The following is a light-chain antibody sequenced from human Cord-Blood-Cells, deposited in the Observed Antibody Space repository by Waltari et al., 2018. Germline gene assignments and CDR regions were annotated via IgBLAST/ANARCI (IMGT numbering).Light chain of an antibody. CDR3: CSYAGSSTFGV. J-gene: IGLJ3*02. CDR1: SSDVGSYNL. CDR2: EVS. Sequence: QSALTQPASVSGSPGQSITISCTGTSSDVGSYNLVPWYQQHPGKAPKLMIYEVSTRPSGVSNRFSGSKSGNTASLTISGLQAEDEADYYCCSYAGSSTFGVFGGGTKLTVL. V-gene: IGLV2-23*02.